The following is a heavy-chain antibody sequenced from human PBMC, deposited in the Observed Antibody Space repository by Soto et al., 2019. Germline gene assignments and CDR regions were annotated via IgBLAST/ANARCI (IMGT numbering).Heavy chain of an antibody. V-gene: IGHV4-59*01. Sequence: SETLSLTCTVSGGSISSYYWSWIRQPPGKGLEWIGYIYYSGSTNYNPSLTSRVTISVDTSKNQFSLKLSSVTAADTAVYYCARPNHSSGWYYFDYWRQGALVTVS. CDR1: GGSISSYY. D-gene: IGHD6-19*01. J-gene: IGHJ4*02. CDR2: IYYSGST. CDR3: ARPNHSSGWYYFDY.